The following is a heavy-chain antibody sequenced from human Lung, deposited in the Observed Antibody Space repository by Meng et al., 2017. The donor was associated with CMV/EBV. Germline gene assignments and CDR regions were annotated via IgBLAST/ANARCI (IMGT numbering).Heavy chain of an antibody. V-gene: IGHV3-66*02. D-gene: IGHD3-3*01. J-gene: IGHJ6*02. CDR1: GFTVSSEY. CDR2: IHSGGST. CDR3: ARDMYWSQSYHGVDV. Sequence: SCAASGFTVSSEYLTWVRQAPGKGLEWVSVIHSGGSTYYADSVKGRFTISRDNSKNTLYLQMNSLRTEDTAVYYCARDMYWSQSYHGVDVWGHGTTVTVSS.